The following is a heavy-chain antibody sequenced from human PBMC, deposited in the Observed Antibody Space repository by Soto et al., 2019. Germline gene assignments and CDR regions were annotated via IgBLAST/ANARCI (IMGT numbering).Heavy chain of an antibody. J-gene: IGHJ4*02. V-gene: IGHV3-74*01. CDR2: INSDGSST. CDR1: GFTFSSYW. CDR3: AREGVTPKGMNPVLEY. Sequence: EVQLVESGGGLVQPGGSLRLSCAASGFTFSSYWMHWVRQAPGKGLVWVSRINSDGSSTSYADSVKGRFTISRDNAKNTLYLQMNSLRAEDTAVYYCAREGVTPKGMNPVLEYWGQGTLVTVSS. D-gene: IGHD3-10*01.